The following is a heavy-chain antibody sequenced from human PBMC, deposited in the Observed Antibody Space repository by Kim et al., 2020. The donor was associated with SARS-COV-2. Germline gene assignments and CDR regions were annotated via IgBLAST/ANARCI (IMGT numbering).Heavy chain of an antibody. CDR2: ISAYNGNT. J-gene: IGHJ4*02. D-gene: IGHD3-22*01. CDR3: AREPDYYDSSGYLY. CDR1: GYSFTTYG. V-gene: IGHV1-18*01. Sequence: ASVKVSCKASGYSFTTYGISWVRQAPGQGLEWMGWISAYNGNTNYAQKLQGRVTMTTDTSTSTAYMELRSLRSDDTAVYYCAREPDYYDSSGYLYWGQGTLVNVSS.